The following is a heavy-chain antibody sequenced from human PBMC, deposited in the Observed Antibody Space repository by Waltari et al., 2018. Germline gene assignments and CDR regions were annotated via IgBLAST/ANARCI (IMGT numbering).Heavy chain of an antibody. V-gene: IGHV4-39*01. J-gene: IGHJ4*02. CDR2: IYYSGST. Sequence: QLQLQESGPGLVKPSETLSLTCTVSGGSISSSSYYWGWIRQPPGKGLEWIGSIYYSGSTYYNPSLKSRVTISVDTSKNQFSLKLSSVTAADTAVYYCARLPRGYSYGHFDYWGQGTLVTVSS. D-gene: IGHD5-18*01. CDR1: GGSISSSSYY. CDR3: ARLPRGYSYGHFDY.